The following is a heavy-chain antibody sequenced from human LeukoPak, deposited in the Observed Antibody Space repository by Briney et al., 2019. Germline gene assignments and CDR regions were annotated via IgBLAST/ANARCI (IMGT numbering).Heavy chain of an antibody. D-gene: IGHD6-13*01. CDR1: GYTFIGYY. V-gene: IGHV1-2*04. CDR3: ARDPSGYSSDWYYFDY. CDR2: INPNSGDT. J-gene: IGHJ4*02. Sequence: ASVKVSCKASGYTFIGYYMHWVRQAPGQWLEWMGWINPNSGDTNYAQKFQGWVTMTRDTSIGTAYMELSRLRSDDTAVYYCARDPSGYSSDWYYFDYWGQGTLVTVSS.